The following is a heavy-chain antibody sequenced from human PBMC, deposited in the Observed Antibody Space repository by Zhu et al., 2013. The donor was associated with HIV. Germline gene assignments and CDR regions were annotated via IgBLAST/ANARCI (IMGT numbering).Heavy chain of an antibody. V-gene: IGHV1-2*02. CDR1: GYTFTGYY. J-gene: IGHJ2*01. CDR3: ARASGNWYFDL. D-gene: IGHD1-26*01. CDR2: INPNTGST. Sequence: QVQLVQSGTEVKKPGASVKVSCTASGYTFTGYYIHWVRQAPGQGLEWMGWINPNTGSTIYVQKFQGRVTMTSDRSISTAYMELSSLTSDDTAVYYCARASGNWYFDLWGLAPWSLSPQ.